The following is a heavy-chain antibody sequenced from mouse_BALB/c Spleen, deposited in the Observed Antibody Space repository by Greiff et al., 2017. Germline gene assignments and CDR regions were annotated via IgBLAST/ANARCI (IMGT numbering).Heavy chain of an antibody. J-gene: IGHJ4*01. D-gene: IGHD1-1*01. Sequence: EVKLMESGGDLVKPGGSLKLSCAASGFTFSSYGMSWVRQTPDKRLEWVATISSGGSYTYYPDSVKGRFTISRDNAKNTLYLQMSSLKSEDTAMYYCARRGILRFCYAMDYWGQGTSVTVSS. CDR3: ARRGILRFCYAMDY. CDR2: ISSGGSYT. V-gene: IGHV5-6*02. CDR1: GFTFSSYG.